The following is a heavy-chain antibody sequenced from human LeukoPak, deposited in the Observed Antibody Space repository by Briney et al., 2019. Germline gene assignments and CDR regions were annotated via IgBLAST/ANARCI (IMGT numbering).Heavy chain of an antibody. CDR1: GFTFSSYA. CDR3: ARTYQLLFGSPDY. J-gene: IGHJ4*02. Sequence: PGGSLRLSCAASGFTFSSYAMHWVRQAPGKGLEWVAVISYDGSNKYYADSVKGRFTISRDNSKNTLYLQMNSLRAEDTAVYYCARTYQLLFGSPDYWGQGTLVTVSS. CDR2: ISYDGSNK. V-gene: IGHV3-30*04. D-gene: IGHD2-2*01.